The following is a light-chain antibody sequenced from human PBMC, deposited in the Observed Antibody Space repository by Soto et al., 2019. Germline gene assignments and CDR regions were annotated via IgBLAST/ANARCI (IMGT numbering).Light chain of an antibody. CDR2: GSF. Sequence: IVLTQSPGIRSLSPGDRATLSCKASQSVADKNVAWYQQKPGQAPRLLIVGSFARATGIPARFSGSGSGSEFTLTISSLKTEDFATYDCQQTNSITITFGQGTRLEIK. CDR3: QQTNSITIT. CDR1: QSVADKN. J-gene: IGKJ5*01. V-gene: IGKV3-20*01.